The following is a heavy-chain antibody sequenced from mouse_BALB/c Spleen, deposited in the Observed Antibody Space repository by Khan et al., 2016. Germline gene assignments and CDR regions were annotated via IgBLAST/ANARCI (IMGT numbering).Heavy chain of an antibody. CDR3: TRSAYGNHPYYAMDY. Sequence: QVQLQQPGTELVRPGASVKLSCKASGYSFTRYWMNWVKQRPGQGLEWIGMIHPSDSESRLNQKFKDKATLTVDNSSSIAYMQLSSPTDADSEVYYCTRSAYGNHPYYAMDYWGQGTSVTVSS. CDR1: GYSFTRYW. J-gene: IGHJ4*01. V-gene: IGHV1S82*01. D-gene: IGHD2-1*01. CDR2: IHPSDSES.